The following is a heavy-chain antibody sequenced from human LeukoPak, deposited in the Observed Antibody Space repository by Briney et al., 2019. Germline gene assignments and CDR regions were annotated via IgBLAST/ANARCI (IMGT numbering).Heavy chain of an antibody. Sequence: GGSLRLSCAASGFTFSTYNINWVRQAPGKGLEWVSSISPSSSYIYYADSVKGQFTISRDNAKNSLYLQMNSLRAEDTAVYYCARDRYSTSLDAFDIWGQGTMVTVSS. V-gene: IGHV3-21*01. CDR3: ARDRYSTSLDAFDI. CDR2: ISPSSSYI. D-gene: IGHD6-13*01. CDR1: GFTFSTYN. J-gene: IGHJ3*02.